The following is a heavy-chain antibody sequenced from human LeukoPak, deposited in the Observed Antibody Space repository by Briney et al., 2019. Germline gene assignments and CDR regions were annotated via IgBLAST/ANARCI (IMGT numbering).Heavy chain of an antibody. J-gene: IGHJ4*02. CDR1: GFTFSDYY. Sequence: GTSLRLSCAASGFTFSDYYMSWIRQAPGKGLEWVSYISSSSSYTNYADSVKGRFTISRDNAKNSLYLQMNSLRAEDTAVYYCARHSGSYSPFDYWGQGTLVTVSS. D-gene: IGHD1-26*01. CDR2: ISSSSSYT. V-gene: IGHV3-11*03. CDR3: ARHSGSYSPFDY.